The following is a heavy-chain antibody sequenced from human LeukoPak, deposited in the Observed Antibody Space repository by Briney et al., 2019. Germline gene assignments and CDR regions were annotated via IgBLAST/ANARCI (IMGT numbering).Heavy chain of an antibody. CDR2: IKSKTDGGST. D-gene: IGHD1-26*01. Sequence: GGSLRLSCAASGFTFSNAWMNWVRQAPGKGLEWVGRIKSKTDGGSTDYAAPVKGRFTISRDDSKNTLYLQMNSLKTEDTAVYYCTTDLSSGSYYAYWGQGTLVTVSS. CDR3: TTDLSSGSYYAY. J-gene: IGHJ4*02. V-gene: IGHV3-15*07. CDR1: GFTFSNAW.